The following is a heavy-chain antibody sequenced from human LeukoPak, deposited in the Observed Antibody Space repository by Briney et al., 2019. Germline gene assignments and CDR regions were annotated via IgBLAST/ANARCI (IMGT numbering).Heavy chain of an antibody. CDR2: IRYDGTNK. CDR3: AKGNYYDSSAYNWFDP. CDR1: GFTFSSYA. D-gene: IGHD3-22*01. Sequence: PGGSLRLSCAASGFTFSSYAMHWVRQAPGKGLEWVAFIRYDGTNKYYAESVKGRFTISRDNSKNTLYVQMNSLRAEDTAVYYCAKGNYYDSSAYNWFDPWGQGTLVTVSS. J-gene: IGHJ5*02. V-gene: IGHV3-30*02.